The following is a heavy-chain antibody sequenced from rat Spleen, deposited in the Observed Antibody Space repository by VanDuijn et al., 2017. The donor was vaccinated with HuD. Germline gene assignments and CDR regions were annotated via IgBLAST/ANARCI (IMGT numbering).Heavy chain of an antibody. J-gene: IGHJ2*01. Sequence: EVKLVESGGGLVQPGRSLKLSCAAPGFNFNDYWMGWVRQAPGKGLEWIGEINKDNSITKFTPSLNDKFPISRDNVQNTLYMQMSKLGSDDTAIYYCVREAASVNYWGQGVMVTVSS. CDR1: GFNFNDYW. V-gene: IGHV4-2*01. CDR3: VREAASVNY. D-gene: IGHD4-4*01. CDR2: INKDNSIT.